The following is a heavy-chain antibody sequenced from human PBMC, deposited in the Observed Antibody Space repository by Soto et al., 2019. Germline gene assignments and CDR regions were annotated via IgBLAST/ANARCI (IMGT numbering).Heavy chain of an antibody. J-gene: IGHJ5*02. Sequence: SETLSLTCTVSGGSISSSSYYWGWIRQPPGKGLEWIGSIYYSGSTYYNPSLKSRVTISVDTSKNQFSLKLSSVTAADTAVYYCASDDYGDPIVWFDPWGQGTLVTVSS. V-gene: IGHV4-39*01. D-gene: IGHD4-17*01. CDR1: GGSISSSSYY. CDR2: IYYSGST. CDR3: ASDDYGDPIVWFDP.